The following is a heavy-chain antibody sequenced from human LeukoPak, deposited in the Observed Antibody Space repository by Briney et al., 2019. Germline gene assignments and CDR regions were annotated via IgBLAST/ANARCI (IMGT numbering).Heavy chain of an antibody. D-gene: IGHD2-2*01. CDR1: GGSISITSYY. CDR2: MYSSGST. J-gene: IGHJ3*02. V-gene: IGHV4-39*07. Sequence: SETLSLTCTVSGGSISITSYYWGWLRQPPGKGLEWIGSMYSSGSTYYNPSLKSRVTISVDTSKNQFSLKLSSVTAADTAVYYCARGPPDCSSTSCYAFDAFDIWGQGTMVTVSS. CDR3: ARGPPDCSSTSCYAFDAFDI.